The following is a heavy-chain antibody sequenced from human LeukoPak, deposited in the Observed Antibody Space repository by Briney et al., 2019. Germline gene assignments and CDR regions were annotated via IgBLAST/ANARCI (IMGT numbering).Heavy chain of an antibody. D-gene: IGHD2/OR15-2a*01. V-gene: IGHV5-51*01. Sequence: GESLKISCKGSGYKFTNYWIAWVRQMPGKGLEWMGIIYAGGSDTRYSPSFEGQVTISVDKSISTAYLQWSSLKASDTAMYYCARSSSGGSSPINWFDPWGQETLVTVSS. J-gene: IGHJ5*02. CDR3: ARSSSGGSSPINWFDP. CDR2: IYAGGSDT. CDR1: GYKFTNYW.